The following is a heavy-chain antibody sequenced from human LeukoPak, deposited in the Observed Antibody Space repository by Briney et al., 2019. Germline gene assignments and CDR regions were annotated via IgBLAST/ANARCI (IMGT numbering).Heavy chain of an antibody. Sequence: SQTLSLTCTVSGGSISSGSYYWSWIRQPAGKGLEWIGRIYTSGSTNYNPSLKSRVTISVDTSKNQFSLKLSSVTAADTAVYYCAREDGGSYLAYWGQGTLVTVSS. CDR1: GGSISSGSYY. J-gene: IGHJ4*02. CDR2: IYTSGST. D-gene: IGHD3-16*01. CDR3: AREDGGSYLAY. V-gene: IGHV4-61*02.